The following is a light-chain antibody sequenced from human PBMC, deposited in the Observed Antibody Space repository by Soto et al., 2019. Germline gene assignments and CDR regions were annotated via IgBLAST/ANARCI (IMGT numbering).Light chain of an antibody. V-gene: IGKV1-9*01. J-gene: IGKJ4*01. CDR3: QQLNSYALT. CDR2: AAS. Sequence: IQLTHSPSSLSSSLVDRVTITCRASQGISSYLAWYQQKPGKAPKLLIYAASTLQSGVPSRFSGSGSGTDFTLTISSLQPEDFATYYCQQLNSYALTFGGGTKVDIK. CDR1: QGISSY.